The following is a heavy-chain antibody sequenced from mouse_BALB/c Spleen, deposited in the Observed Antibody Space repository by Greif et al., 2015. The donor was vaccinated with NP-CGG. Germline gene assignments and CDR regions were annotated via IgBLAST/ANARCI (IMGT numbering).Heavy chain of an antibody. CDR1: GFNTKDTY. CDR3: AHIPSYGNYYAMDY. J-gene: IGHJ4*01. Sequence: VQLKESGAELVKPGASVKLSCTASGFNTKDTYMHWVKQRPEQGLEWIGRIDPANGNTKYDPKFQGKATITADTSSNTAYLQLSSLTSEDTAVYYCAHIPSYGNYYAMDYWGQGTSVTVSS. CDR2: IDPANGNT. V-gene: IGHV14-3*02. D-gene: IGHD2-1*01.